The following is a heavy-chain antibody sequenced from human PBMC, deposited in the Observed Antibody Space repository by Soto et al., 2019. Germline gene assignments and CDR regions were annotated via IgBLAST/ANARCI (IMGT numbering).Heavy chain of an antibody. V-gene: IGHV4-31*03. Sequence: PSETLSLTCTVSGGSISSGGYYWSWIRQHPGKGLEWIGYIYYSGSTYYNPSLKSRVTISVDTSKNQFSLKLSSVTAADTAVYYCARDSDDSSGYFSGLDYWGQGTLVTVSS. CDR2: IYYSGST. CDR1: GGSISSGGYY. CDR3: ARDSDDSSGYFSGLDY. J-gene: IGHJ4*02. D-gene: IGHD3-22*01.